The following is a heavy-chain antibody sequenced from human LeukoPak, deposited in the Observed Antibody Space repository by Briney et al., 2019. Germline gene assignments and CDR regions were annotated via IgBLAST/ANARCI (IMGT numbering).Heavy chain of an antibody. V-gene: IGHV4-39*01. CDR1: AGSISSSSYY. Sequence: SETLSLTCTVSAGSISSSSYYWGWLRQPPGKGLEWIGSIYYSGSTYYNPSLKSRFTISVDTSKNQFSLKLSSVTAADTAVYYCARGDSGRYYWFDPWGQGTLVTVSS. CDR3: ARGDSGRYYWFDP. D-gene: IGHD1-26*01. CDR2: IYYSGST. J-gene: IGHJ5*02.